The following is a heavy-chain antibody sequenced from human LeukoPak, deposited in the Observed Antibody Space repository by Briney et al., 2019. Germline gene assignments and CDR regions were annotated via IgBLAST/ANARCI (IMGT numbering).Heavy chain of an antibody. J-gene: IGHJ6*02. D-gene: IGHD6-6*01. CDR3: ARGRVAARYLYGMDV. CDR1: GFTFSDFY. Sequence: GGSLRLSCAASGFTFSDFYMSWIRRAPGKGPEWVSYISERGSTIYYADSVKGRFTISRDNAKNSLYLQMNSLRAEDTAVYYCARGRVAARYLYGMDVWGQGTTVTVSS. V-gene: IGHV3-11*04. CDR2: ISERGSTI.